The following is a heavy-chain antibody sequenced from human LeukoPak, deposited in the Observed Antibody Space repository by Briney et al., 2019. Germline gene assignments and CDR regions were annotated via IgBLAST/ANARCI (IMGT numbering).Heavy chain of an antibody. Sequence: PGGSLRLSCAAAGFTFSSYAMHWVRQAPGKGLEWVAVISYDGSNKYYADSVKGRFTISRDNSKNTLYLQMNSLRAEDTAVYYCARDLLYDSSVPDYWGQGTLVTVSS. V-gene: IGHV3-30-3*01. D-gene: IGHD3-22*01. CDR3: ARDLLYDSSVPDY. CDR2: ISYDGSNK. CDR1: GFTFSSYA. J-gene: IGHJ4*02.